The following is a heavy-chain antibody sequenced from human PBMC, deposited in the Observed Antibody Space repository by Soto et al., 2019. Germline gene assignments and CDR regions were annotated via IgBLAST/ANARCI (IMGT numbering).Heavy chain of an antibody. CDR1: GYTFTSYG. CDR3: ARLGGGSGSYFIYYYYGMDV. J-gene: IGHJ6*02. D-gene: IGHD3-10*01. V-gene: IGHV1-18*01. Sequence: ASVKVSCKASGYTFTSYGISWVRQAPGQGLEWMGWISAYNGNTNYAQKLQGRVTMTTDTSTSTAYMELRSLRSDDTAVYYCARLGGGSGSYFIYYYYGMDVWGQGTTVTVSS. CDR2: ISAYNGNT.